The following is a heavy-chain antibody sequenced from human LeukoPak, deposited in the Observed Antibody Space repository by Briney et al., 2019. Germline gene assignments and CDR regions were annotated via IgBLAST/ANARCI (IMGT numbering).Heavy chain of an antibody. CDR3: ARGRARLGELSSKFDY. J-gene: IGHJ4*02. D-gene: IGHD3-16*02. CDR1: GDSITGYY. CDR2: INHSGST. V-gene: IGHV4-34*01. Sequence: SETLSLTCSVSGDSITGYYWSWIRQPPGKGLEWIGEINHSGSTNYNPSLKSRVTISVDTSKNQFSLKLSSVTAADTAVYYCARGRARLGELSSKFDYWGQGTLVTVSS.